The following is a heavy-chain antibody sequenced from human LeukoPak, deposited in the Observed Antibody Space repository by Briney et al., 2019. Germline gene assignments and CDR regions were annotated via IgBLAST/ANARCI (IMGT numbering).Heavy chain of an antibody. J-gene: IGHJ4*02. Sequence: SETLSLTCTVSGGSIKSHFWSWVRQPPGKRLEWIGYIFHSGSTNYNPSLKSRVTISVDTSKNQFSLRLTSVTAADTAVYYCVRTNPWDLTYYFDYWGQGTLVTVSS. CDR3: VRTNPWDLTYYFDY. CDR2: IFHSGST. CDR1: GGSIKSHF. D-gene: IGHD1-14*01. V-gene: IGHV4-59*11.